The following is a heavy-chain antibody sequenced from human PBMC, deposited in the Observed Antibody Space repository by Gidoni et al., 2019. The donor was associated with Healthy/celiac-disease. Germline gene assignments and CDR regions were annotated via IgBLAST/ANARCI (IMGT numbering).Heavy chain of an antibody. Sequence: EVQLLESGGGLVQPGTSLRLSCAASGFTFSSYAMSWVRQAPGKGLEWVSAISGSGGSTYYADSVKGRFTISRDNSKNTLYLQMNSLRAEDTAVYYCAKGKIAAAGPNAYNWFDPWGQGTLVTVSS. J-gene: IGHJ5*02. V-gene: IGHV3-23*01. CDR3: AKGKIAAAGPNAYNWFDP. D-gene: IGHD6-13*01. CDR1: GFTFSSYA. CDR2: ISGSGGST.